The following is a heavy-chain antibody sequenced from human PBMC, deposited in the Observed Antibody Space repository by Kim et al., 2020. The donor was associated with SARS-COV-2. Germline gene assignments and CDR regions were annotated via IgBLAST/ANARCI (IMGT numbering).Heavy chain of an antibody. CDR2: TYYMSKWYN. V-gene: IGHV6-1*01. CDR1: GDSVSSNSAA. Sequence: SQTLSLTCAISGDSVSSNSAAWSWIRQSPSRGLEWLGRTYYMSKWYNNYAISVKSRIAINPDTSKNQFSLQLNSVTPEDTAVYYCARETHSQYYFDYWGQGTLVTVSS. CDR3: ARETHSQYYFDY. J-gene: IGHJ4*02.